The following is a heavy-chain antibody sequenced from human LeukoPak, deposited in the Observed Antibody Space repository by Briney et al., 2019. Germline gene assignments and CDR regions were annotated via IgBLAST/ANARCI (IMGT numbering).Heavy chain of an antibody. Sequence: PGGSLRLSCAASGFTFSSFVMSWVRQAPGMGPEWVSAISGSGDSTYYADSVKGRFTISRDNPKNTLYLQINSLRVEDTAVYYCARATTYGWNYLDYWGQGTLVTVSS. CDR1: GFTFSSFV. D-gene: IGHD3-16*01. J-gene: IGHJ4*02. CDR3: ARATTYGWNYLDY. V-gene: IGHV3-23*01. CDR2: ISGSGDST.